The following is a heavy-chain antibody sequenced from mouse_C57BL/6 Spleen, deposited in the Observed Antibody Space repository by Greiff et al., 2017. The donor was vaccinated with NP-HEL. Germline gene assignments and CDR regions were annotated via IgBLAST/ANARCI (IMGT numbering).Heavy chain of an antibody. Sequence: VKLVESGPGLVAPSQSLSITCTVSGFSLTSYGVHWVRQPPGKGLEWLVVIWSDGSTTYNSALKSRLSISKDNSKSQVFLKMNSLQTDDTAMYYCARHGGVYHWAMDYWGQGTSVTVSS. CDR3: ARHGGVYHWAMDY. CDR1: GFSLTSYG. CDR2: IWSDGST. D-gene: IGHD2-1*01. J-gene: IGHJ4*01. V-gene: IGHV2-6-1*01.